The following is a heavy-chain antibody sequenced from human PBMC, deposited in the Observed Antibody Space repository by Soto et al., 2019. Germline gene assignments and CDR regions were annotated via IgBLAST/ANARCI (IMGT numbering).Heavy chain of an antibody. CDR3: ARDRDGYNPFHWFDP. CDR2: INPNSGGT. V-gene: IGHV1-2*02. Sequence: ASVKVSCKASGYTFTGYYMHWVRQAPGQGLEWMGWINPNSGGTNYAQKFQGRVTMTRDTSISTAYMELSRLRSDDTAVYYCARDRDGYNPFHWFDPRGQGTLVTVSS. D-gene: IGHD5-12*01. CDR1: GYTFTGYY. J-gene: IGHJ5*02.